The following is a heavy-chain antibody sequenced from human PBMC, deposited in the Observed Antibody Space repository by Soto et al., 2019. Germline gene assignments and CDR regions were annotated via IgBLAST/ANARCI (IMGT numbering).Heavy chain of an antibody. V-gene: IGHV3-21*01. J-gene: IGHJ4*02. Sequence: EVQLVESGGGLVKPGGSLRLSCSVSGFTFSSYSMNWVRQAPGKGPEWVSSISSSSSYIYYADSVKGRFTISRDNAKNSLYLQMNSLRAEDTAVYYCARDGPAYYYDSSPVDYWGQGTLVTVSS. CDR1: GFTFSSYS. CDR3: ARDGPAYYYDSSPVDY. D-gene: IGHD3-22*01. CDR2: ISSSSSYI.